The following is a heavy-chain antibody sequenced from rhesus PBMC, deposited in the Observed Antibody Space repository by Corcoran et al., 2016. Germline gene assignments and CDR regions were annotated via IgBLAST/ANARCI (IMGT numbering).Heavy chain of an antibody. CDR1: GVPLSSYN. V-gene: IGHV3-136*01. CDR2: ISYTGKTI. CDR3: TRGANYFAY. Sequence: EVQLVASGGGLVQPGGTLRLSWAASGVPLSSYNMSWVRQAPGKGLEWVSYISYTGKTIYYADSVKGRFTISRENAKNSLYLQMSSLRAEDTAVYYCTRGANYFAYWGQGVLVTVSS. J-gene: IGHJ4*01.